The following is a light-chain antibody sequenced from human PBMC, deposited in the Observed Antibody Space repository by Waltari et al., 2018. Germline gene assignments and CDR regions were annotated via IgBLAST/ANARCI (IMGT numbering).Light chain of an antibody. CDR3: SSYSTTNTLI. J-gene: IGLJ2*01. V-gene: IGLV2-14*03. Sequence: SCTGTSGDIGTYNYVSWYQQYTDRAPELLIYDVSHRPSRISNRFSGSKSGYTASLTISDLQAEDEADYFCSSYSTTNTLIFGGGTRLTV. CDR2: DVS. CDR1: SGDIGTYNY.